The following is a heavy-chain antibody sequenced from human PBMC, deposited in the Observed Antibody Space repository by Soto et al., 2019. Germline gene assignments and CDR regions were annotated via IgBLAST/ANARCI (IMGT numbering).Heavy chain of an antibody. J-gene: IGHJ6*02. D-gene: IGHD6-6*01. V-gene: IGHV3-30-3*01. CDR3: ARALNARPRYYYGMDV. CDR1: GFTFSSYA. Sequence: QVQLVESGGGVVQPGRSLRLSCAASGFTFSSYAMHWVRQAPGKGLEWVAVISYDGSNKYYADSVKGRFTISRDNSKNTLYLQMNSLRAEDTAVYYYARALNARPRYYYGMDVWGQGTTVTVSS. CDR2: ISYDGSNK.